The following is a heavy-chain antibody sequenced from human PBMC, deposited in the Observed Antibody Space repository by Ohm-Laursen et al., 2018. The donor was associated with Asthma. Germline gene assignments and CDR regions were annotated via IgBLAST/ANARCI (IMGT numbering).Heavy chain of an antibody. Sequence: SLRLSCSASGYTFSRYSIHWIRQTPGKGLEWVASISTASTFIYYADSVRGRFTTSRDNAKNLVYLRMDSLRVDDTALYYCARIGPEWELPGREYSLHHWGEGTLVTVSS. D-gene: IGHD1-26*01. CDR1: GYTFSRYS. CDR2: ISTASTFI. V-gene: IGHV3-21*01. J-gene: IGHJ1*01. CDR3: ARIGPEWELPGREYSLHH.